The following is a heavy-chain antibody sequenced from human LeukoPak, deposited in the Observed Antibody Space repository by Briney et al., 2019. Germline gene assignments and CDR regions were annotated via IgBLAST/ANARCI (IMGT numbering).Heavy chain of an antibody. CDR2: IYQSGST. CDR1: GTSINNKKW. D-gene: IGHD6-13*01. Sequence: SETLSLTCAVSGTSINNKKWWSWVRQPPGKGLEWIGEIYQSGSTNYNPSLKSRVTISVDKSKNQFSLKLSSVTAADTAVYYCARGMSQQLYYYYYMDVWGKGTTVTVSS. V-gene: IGHV4-4*02. CDR3: ARGMSQQLYYYYYMDV. J-gene: IGHJ6*03.